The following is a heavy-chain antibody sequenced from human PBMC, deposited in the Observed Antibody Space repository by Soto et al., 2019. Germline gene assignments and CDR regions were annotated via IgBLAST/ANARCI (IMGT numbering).Heavy chain of an antibody. J-gene: IGHJ5*02. CDR2: ISYSGST. CDR3: ARDLKEYCSDGKCNWFDP. CDR1: GASITTYY. V-gene: IGHV4-59*01. D-gene: IGHD2-15*01. Sequence: PSETLSLTCTVSGASITTYYWSWIRQPAGKGLEWIGYISYSGSTDYNHSLKTRVTISFDASKNQISLQVRSATAADAAVYYCARDLKEYCSDGKCNWFDPWGQGTLVTVSS.